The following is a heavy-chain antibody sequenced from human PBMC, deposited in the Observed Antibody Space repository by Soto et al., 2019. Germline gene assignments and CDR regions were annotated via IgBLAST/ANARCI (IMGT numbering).Heavy chain of an antibody. CDR3: AGQPTAGSYYDLGSYYYYYAMDV. D-gene: IGHD3-10*01. V-gene: IGHV4-39*06. CDR1: GVSISSSSYY. Sequence: SETLSLTCTVSGVSISSSSYYWGWIRQPPGKGLERIGSIYYSGRTDYNKSLKNQVTKSLDTSKNQFTLKLRSVTTADTAVYFCAGQPTAGSYYDLGSYYYYYAMDVWGQGTTVT. J-gene: IGHJ6*02. CDR2: IYYSGRT.